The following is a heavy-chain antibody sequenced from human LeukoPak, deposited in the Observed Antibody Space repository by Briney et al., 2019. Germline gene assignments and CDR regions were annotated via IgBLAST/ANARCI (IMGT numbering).Heavy chain of an antibody. CDR1: GYTFTSYG. Sequence: GASVKVSCKASGYTFTSYGISWVRQAPGQGLEWMGGIIPIFGTANYAQKFQGRVTITADESTSTAYMELSSLRSDDTAVYYCARTYLPYYFDYWGQGTLVTVSS. D-gene: IGHD2-2*02. V-gene: IGHV1-69*13. J-gene: IGHJ4*02. CDR3: ARTYLPYYFDY. CDR2: IIPIFGTA.